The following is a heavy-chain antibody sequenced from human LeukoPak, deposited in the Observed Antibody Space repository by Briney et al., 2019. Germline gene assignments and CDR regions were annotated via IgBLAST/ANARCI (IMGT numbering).Heavy chain of an antibody. CDR1: GFTFSDYY. V-gene: IGHV3-11*06. CDR2: ISGGTYYT. CDR3: ARDLGYSSGWYDP. Sequence: PGGSLRLSCAASGFTFSDYYMTWIRQAPGKGLEWISSISGGTYYTTYADSLKGRFTISRDNAKNSLYLQMNSLRAEDTAVYYCARDLGYSSGWYDPWGQGTLVTVSS. D-gene: IGHD6-19*01. J-gene: IGHJ5*02.